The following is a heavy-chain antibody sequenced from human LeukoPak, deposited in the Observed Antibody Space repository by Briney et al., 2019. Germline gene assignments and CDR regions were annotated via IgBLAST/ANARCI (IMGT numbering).Heavy chain of an antibody. Sequence: KAGGSLRLSCAASGFTFSSCSMNWVRQAPGKGLEWVSSISSSSSYIYYADSVKGRFTISRDNAKNSLYLQMNSLRAEDTAVYYCARASLIVVVPAAKRQPFDYWGQGTLVTVSS. V-gene: IGHV3-21*01. J-gene: IGHJ4*02. CDR1: GFTFSSCS. CDR2: ISSSSSYI. D-gene: IGHD2-2*01. CDR3: ARASLIVVVPAAKRQPFDY.